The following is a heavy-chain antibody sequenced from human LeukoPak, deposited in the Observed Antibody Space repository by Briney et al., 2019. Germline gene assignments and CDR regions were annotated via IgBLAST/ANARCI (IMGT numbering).Heavy chain of an antibody. D-gene: IGHD5-12*01. CDR1: GGSISSYY. J-gene: IGHJ4*02. CDR3: ARARGYSGYAYFDY. Sequence: SETLSLTCTVSGGSISSYYWSWIRQPPGKGLEWIGYIYYGGSTNYNPSLKSRVTISVDTSKNQFSLKLSSVTAADTAVYYCARARGYSGYAYFDYWGQGTLVTVSS. V-gene: IGHV4-59*01. CDR2: IYYGGST.